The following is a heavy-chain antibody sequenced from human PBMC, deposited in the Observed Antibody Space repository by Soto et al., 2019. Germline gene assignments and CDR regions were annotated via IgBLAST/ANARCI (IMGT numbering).Heavy chain of an antibody. D-gene: IGHD3-10*01. CDR1: GFTVSTKY. Sequence: PGGSLRLSCAASGFTVSTKYMSWVRQAPGKGLEWVSVIYSGGSTFYADSVRGRFTISRDNSKNTVNLQMNSLRAEDTAVYYCAGGASDADYWGQGTLVTVSS. V-gene: IGHV3-66*01. CDR3: AGGASDADY. J-gene: IGHJ4*02. CDR2: IYSGGST.